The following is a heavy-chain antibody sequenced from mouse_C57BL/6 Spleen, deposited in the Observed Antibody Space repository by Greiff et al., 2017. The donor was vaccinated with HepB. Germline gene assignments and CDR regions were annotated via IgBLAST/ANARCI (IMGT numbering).Heavy chain of an antibody. V-gene: IGHV5-17*01. CDR2: ISSGSSTI. D-gene: IGHD1-1*02. CDR3: ARKVGLYAMDY. Sequence: EVKLVESGGGLVKPGGSLKLSCAASGFTFSDYGMHWVRQAPEKGLEWVAYISSGSSTIYYADTVKGRFTISRDNAKNTLFLQMTSLRSEDTAMYYCARKVGLYAMDYWGQGTSVTVSS. CDR1: GFTFSDYG. J-gene: IGHJ4*01.